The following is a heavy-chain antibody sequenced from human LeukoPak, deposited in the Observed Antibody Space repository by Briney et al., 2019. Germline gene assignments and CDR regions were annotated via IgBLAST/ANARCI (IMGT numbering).Heavy chain of an antibody. Sequence: GVSVKVSCKASGYTFTSYYMHWVRQAPGQGLEWMGIINPSGGSTSYAQKFQGRVTMTRDTSTSTVYMELSSLRSEDTAVYYCARDLCHILTGYFTPLNCPFDPWGQGTLVTVSS. CDR1: GYTFTSYY. CDR2: INPSGGST. J-gene: IGHJ5*02. CDR3: ARDLCHILTGYFTPLNCPFDP. V-gene: IGHV1-46*01. D-gene: IGHD3-9*01.